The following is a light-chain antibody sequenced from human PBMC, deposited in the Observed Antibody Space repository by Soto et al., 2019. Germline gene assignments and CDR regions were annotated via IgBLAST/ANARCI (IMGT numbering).Light chain of an antibody. CDR3: QQYGSSPNT. Sequence: EIVLTQSPGTLSLSPGERATLSCRASQSVSSSYLAWYQQKHGQAPRLLIYGASSRATGIPDRFSGSGSGTDFTLTISRLEPEDFAVDYCQQYGSSPNTFGQGTKLEIK. CDR1: QSVSSSY. CDR2: GAS. J-gene: IGKJ2*01. V-gene: IGKV3-20*01.